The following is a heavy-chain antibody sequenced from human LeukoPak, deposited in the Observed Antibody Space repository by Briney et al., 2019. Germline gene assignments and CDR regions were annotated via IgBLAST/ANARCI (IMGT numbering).Heavy chain of an antibody. CDR1: GFTFSGYA. D-gene: IGHD6-13*01. CDR3: AKGLLTKTHGISWDPFDS. J-gene: IGHJ4*02. V-gene: IGHV3-23*01. Sequence: GGSLRLSCAASGFTFSGYAMTWVRQAPGKGLEWVATISGPGSTTYYADSVKGRFTISRDNSQNTLYLKMNSLRAEDTAIYYCAKGLLTKTHGISWDPFDSWGQGTLVSVSS. CDR2: ISGPGSTT.